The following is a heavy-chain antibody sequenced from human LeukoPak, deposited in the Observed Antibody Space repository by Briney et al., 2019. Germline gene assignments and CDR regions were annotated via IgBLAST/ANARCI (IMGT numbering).Heavy chain of an antibody. V-gene: IGHV4-30-4*07. Sequence: PSETLSLTCAVSGGSISSGGYSWSWIRQPPGKGLEWIGYIYYSGSAYYNPSLKSRFTISVETSKNQFSLRLSSVTAADTAVYYCARVVGPSRFDFWGQGALVTVSS. J-gene: IGHJ4*02. CDR1: GGSISSGGYS. CDR2: IYYSGSA. CDR3: ARVVGPSRFDF. D-gene: IGHD1-26*01.